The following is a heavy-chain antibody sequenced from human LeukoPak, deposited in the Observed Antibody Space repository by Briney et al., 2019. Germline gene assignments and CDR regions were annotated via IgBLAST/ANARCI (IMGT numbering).Heavy chain of an antibody. D-gene: IGHD6-19*01. Sequence: SETLSLTCTVSGGSISSGDYYWSWIRQPPGKGLEWIGYIYYSGSTYYNPSLKSRVTVSVDTSKNQFSLKLSSVTAADTAVYYCARARSSGWYILVWFDPWGQGTLVTVSS. CDR1: GGSISSGDYY. CDR2: IYYSGST. J-gene: IGHJ5*02. CDR3: ARARSSGWYILVWFDP. V-gene: IGHV4-30-4*01.